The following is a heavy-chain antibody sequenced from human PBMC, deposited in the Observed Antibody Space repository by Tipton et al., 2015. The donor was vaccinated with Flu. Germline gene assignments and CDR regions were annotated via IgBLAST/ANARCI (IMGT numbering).Heavy chain of an antibody. D-gene: IGHD2-21*02. CDR2: IYPDGSDT. Sequence: VQLVQSGAEVKKPGESLKISCKGSGSAFSSYWIAWVRQMPGKGLEWMGIIYPDGSDTKYSPSFQGHVTFSVDKSVSTAYLQWSSLKASDTAIYFCVRQNCGGDCYPDYWGQGTLVTVSS. V-gene: IGHV5-51*01. J-gene: IGHJ4*02. CDR3: VRQNCGGDCYPDY. CDR1: GSAFSSYW.